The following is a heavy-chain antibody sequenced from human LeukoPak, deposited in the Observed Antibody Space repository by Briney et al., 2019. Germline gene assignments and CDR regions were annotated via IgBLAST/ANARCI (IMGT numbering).Heavy chain of an antibody. CDR2: IWYDGSNK. CDR1: GFTFSSYG. D-gene: IGHD6-13*01. Sequence: GRSLRLSCAASGFTFSSYGMHWVRQAPGKGLEWVAVIWYDGSNKYYSDSVKGRFTISRDNSKNTLFLEMNSLRADDTAVYYCARNSNPDYWGQGTLVTVSS. V-gene: IGHV3-30*19. CDR3: ARNSNPDY. J-gene: IGHJ4*02.